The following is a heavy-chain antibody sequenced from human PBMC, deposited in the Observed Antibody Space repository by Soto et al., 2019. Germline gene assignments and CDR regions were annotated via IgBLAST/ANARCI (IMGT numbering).Heavy chain of an antibody. Sequence: SETLSLTCTVSGASVSTDGYYWSWIRQPPGKGLELIGYMYYTGSTGYNPSLKSRITTSIDTSKNHFSLRLSSVTAADTAVYYCARVSGLVPVATCYYHSMDAWCQGTTVTVSS. V-gene: IGHV4-61*08. CDR1: GASVSTDGYY. CDR2: MYYTGST. D-gene: IGHD5-12*01. J-gene: IGHJ6*02. CDR3: ARVSGLVPVATCYYHSMDA.